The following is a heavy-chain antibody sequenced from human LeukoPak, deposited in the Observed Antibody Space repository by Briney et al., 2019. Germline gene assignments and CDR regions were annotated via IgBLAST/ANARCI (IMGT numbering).Heavy chain of an antibody. Sequence: ASVKVSCKASGYTFTGCYMHWVRQAPGQGLEWMGWINPNSGGTNYAQKFQGRVTMTRDTSISTAYMELSRLRSDDTAVYYCAREREGYYYYYMDVWGKGTTVTVSS. CDR3: AREREGYYYYYMDV. J-gene: IGHJ6*03. V-gene: IGHV1-2*02. CDR1: GYTFTGCY. CDR2: INPNSGGT.